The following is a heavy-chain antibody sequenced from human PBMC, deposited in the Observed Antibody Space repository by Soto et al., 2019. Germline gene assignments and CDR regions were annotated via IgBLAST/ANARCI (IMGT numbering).Heavy chain of an antibody. D-gene: IGHD2-21*01. CDR2: IYYSGST. V-gene: IGHV4-30-4*01. J-gene: IGHJ4*02. Sequence: QVQLQESGPGLVKPSQTLSLTCTVSGGSISSGDYYWSWIRQPPGKGLEWIGYIYYSGSTYYNPSLKSRVTLSLDTSKNQFSLKLSSVTAADTAVYYCARVGGGDLGTVDYWGQGTLVTVSS. CDR3: ARVGGGDLGTVDY. CDR1: GGSISSGDYY.